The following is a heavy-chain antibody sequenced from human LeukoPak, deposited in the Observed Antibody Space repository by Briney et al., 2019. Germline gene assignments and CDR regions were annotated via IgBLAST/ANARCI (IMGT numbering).Heavy chain of an antibody. CDR2: IGSDGSKK. J-gene: IGHJ4*02. CDR1: GFMFSDHA. V-gene: IGHV3-30*04. CDR3: ARQMTSTRLFDY. D-gene: IGHD5/OR15-5a*01. Sequence: PGGSLRLSCVASGFMFSDHAFHWVRQSPDKGLEWVALIGSDGSKKYYADSVQGRFTVSRENSKNTLFLQMTTLRADDTAVYFCARQMTSTRLFDYWGQGTLVTVSS.